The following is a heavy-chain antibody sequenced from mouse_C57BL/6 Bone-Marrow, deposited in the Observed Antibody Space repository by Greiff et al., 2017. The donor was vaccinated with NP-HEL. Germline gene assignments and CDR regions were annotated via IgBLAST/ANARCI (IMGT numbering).Heavy chain of an antibody. CDR3: ARSDYRYYYAMDY. CDR1: GYTFTSYW. V-gene: IGHV1-55*01. Sequence: QVQLQQPGAELVKPGASVKMSCKASGYTFTSYWITWVKQRPGQGLEWIGDIYPGSGSTNYNEKFKSKATLTVDTSSSTAYMQLSSLTSEDSAVYYCARSDYRYYYAMDYWGQGTSVTVSS. CDR2: IYPGSGST. D-gene: IGHD2-4*01. J-gene: IGHJ4*01.